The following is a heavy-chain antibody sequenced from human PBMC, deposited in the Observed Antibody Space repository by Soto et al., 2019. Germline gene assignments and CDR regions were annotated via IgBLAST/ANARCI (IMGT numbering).Heavy chain of an antibody. D-gene: IGHD3-22*01. Sequence: QVQLIQSGAEVKKPGSSVKVSCKAYGGTFSRYAISWVRQAPGQGLEWMGGITPIFGTANYAQKFQGRVAITADESTRTSYMELRSLRSGDTAVYYCARGWGYDTSDYYYAYWGLGTLITVSS. V-gene: IGHV1-69*01. CDR3: ARGWGYDTSDYYYAY. J-gene: IGHJ4*02. CDR1: GGTFSRYA. CDR2: ITPIFGTA.